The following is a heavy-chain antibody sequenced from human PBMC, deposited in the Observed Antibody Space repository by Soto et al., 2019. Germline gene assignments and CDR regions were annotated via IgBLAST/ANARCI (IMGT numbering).Heavy chain of an antibody. CDR2: IYYRGST. CDR1: GGSISSDDYH. Sequence: TSETLSLTCTVSGGSISSDDYHWGWIRQPPGKGLEWIGSIYYRGSTYYNPSLRSRVTISIDTSKNQFSLQLSSVTAADTAVYYCAKHFYDFWSGYSLDYFDYWGPGTQVTVSS. CDR3: AKHFYDFWSGYSLDYFDY. D-gene: IGHD3-3*01. V-gene: IGHV4-39*01. J-gene: IGHJ4*02.